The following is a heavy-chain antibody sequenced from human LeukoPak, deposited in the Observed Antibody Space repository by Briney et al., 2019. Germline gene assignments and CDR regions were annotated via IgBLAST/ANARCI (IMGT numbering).Heavy chain of an antibody. CDR1: GGSISSGGYY. V-gene: IGHV4-30-2*01. D-gene: IGHD6-13*01. Sequence: SQTLSLTCTVSGGSISSGGYYWSWIRQPPGEGLEWIGYIYHSGSTYYNPSFRSRVTISVDRSKNQFSLKLSSVTAADTAVYYCARVRYSSSWYSERFDYWGQGTLVTVSS. CDR3: ARVRYSSSWYSERFDY. J-gene: IGHJ4*02. CDR2: IYHSGST.